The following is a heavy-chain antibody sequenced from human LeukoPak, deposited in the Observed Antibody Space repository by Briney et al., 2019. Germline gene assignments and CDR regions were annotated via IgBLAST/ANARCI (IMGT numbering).Heavy chain of an antibody. D-gene: IGHD5-24*01. CDR2: IKPDESRI. V-gene: IGHV3-7*04. CDR1: GPTFNRDW. J-gene: IGHJ4*02. CDR3: TRVGYIDEGIDY. Sequence: GGSLRLSCTNSGPTFNRDWMGWLRQAPGKGLEWLAHIKPDESRIFYADSVKGRFTISRDNAKNSLYLQMNSLRAEDTAIYYCTRVGYIDEGIDYWGQGTLVTVSS.